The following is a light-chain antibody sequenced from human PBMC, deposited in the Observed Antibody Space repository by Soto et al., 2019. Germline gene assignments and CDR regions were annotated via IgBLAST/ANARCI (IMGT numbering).Light chain of an antibody. CDR2: DAS. CDR3: QHYNSYSMYT. V-gene: IGKV1-5*01. Sequence: DIQMTQSPSTLSASLGDRVTITCRASQGISRWLAWYQQKPGKAPKVLIYDASNLESGVPSRFSGSGSGTEFTLTISSLQLDDFATYYCQHYNSYSMYTFGQGTKLEI. J-gene: IGKJ2*01. CDR1: QGISRW.